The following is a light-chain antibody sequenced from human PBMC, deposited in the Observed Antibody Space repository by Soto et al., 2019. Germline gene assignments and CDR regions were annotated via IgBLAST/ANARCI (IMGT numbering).Light chain of an antibody. V-gene: IGKV1-5*01. CDR1: QSISSW. CDR3: QHYNTYSVT. Sequence: DIQMTQSPATLSASVGDRITITCRASQSISSWLAWYQHKPGKAPKLLLYDASTLATGVPSRFSGSGSGTEFTLTISRLQPDDFATYYCQHYNTYSVTFGQGTKVEIK. CDR2: DAS. J-gene: IGKJ1*01.